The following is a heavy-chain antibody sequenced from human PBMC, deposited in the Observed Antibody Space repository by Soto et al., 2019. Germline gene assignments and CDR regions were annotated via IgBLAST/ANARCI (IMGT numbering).Heavy chain of an antibody. Sequence: EVHLVESGGGLVKPGASLRLSCAASGFTFSSYNMNWVRQAPGKGLEWISSISSSSSYIYYADSVKGRLTISRDNAKDSLYLQMNSLKAEDTAVYYCARDYSDYYGMDVWGQGTTVTVSS. D-gene: IGHD2-15*01. J-gene: IGHJ6*02. CDR3: ARDYSDYYGMDV. CDR2: ISSSSSYI. CDR1: GFTFSSYN. V-gene: IGHV3-21*01.